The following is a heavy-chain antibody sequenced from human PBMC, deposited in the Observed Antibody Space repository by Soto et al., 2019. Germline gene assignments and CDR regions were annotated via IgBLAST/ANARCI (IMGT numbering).Heavy chain of an antibody. J-gene: IGHJ5*02. CDR2: VYYRGTT. V-gene: IGHV4-31*03. CDR3: AASGGPEGDWFDP. CDR1: GGSIRRRGYY. Sequence: SETLSLTCTVTGGSIRRRGYYWSWIRQRPGEGLEWIGFVYYRGTTDYNPSLRSRMTISADTSRNQFYLDVASVTVADTATYYFAASGGPEGDWFDPWGQGILVTVS. D-gene: IGHD2-8*02.